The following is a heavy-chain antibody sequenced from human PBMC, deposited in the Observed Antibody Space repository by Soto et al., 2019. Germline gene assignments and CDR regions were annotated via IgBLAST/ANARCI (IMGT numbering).Heavy chain of an antibody. J-gene: IGHJ5*02. Sequence: QVQLQESGPGLVKPSQTLSLTCTVSGGSISTGDFSWTWIRQHPGKGLEWIGDMYHSGSPYYNPSHNSRLIISRDPAKSQCSLSLSSVTATVTAAYYWAGSRWDVVRLNHEGSYFDPWGRGTLVTVSS. V-gene: IGHV4-31*08. D-gene: IGHD3-10*01. CDR3: AGSRWDVVRLNHEGSYFDP. CDR2: MYHSGSP. CDR1: GGSISTGDFS.